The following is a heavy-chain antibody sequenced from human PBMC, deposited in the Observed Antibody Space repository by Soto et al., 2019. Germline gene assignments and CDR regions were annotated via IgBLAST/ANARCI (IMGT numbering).Heavy chain of an antibody. CDR2: ISPDSGKT. J-gene: IGHJ6*03. CDR3: ARVYGYYCYYMDV. D-gene: IGHD2-8*01. V-gene: IGHV1-8*01. Sequence: ASVKVSCKASGYSLTDNGITWVRQASGQGLEYVGWISPDSGKTDYAQKFQGRVTMTRDTSINTVYMELSSLRSDDTAVYYCARVYGYYCYYMDVWGKGTTLTVSS. CDR1: GYSLTDNG.